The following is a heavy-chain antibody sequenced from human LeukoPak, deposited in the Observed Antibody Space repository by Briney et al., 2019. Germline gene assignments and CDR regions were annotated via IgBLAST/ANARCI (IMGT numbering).Heavy chain of an antibody. V-gene: IGHV3-53*01. CDR3: ARDPPGIAASGTYY. CDR2: IYSRGGT. J-gene: IGHJ4*02. CDR1: GFTLSSYS. D-gene: IGHD6-13*01. Sequence: PGGSLRLSCAASGFTLSSYSMNWARQAPGKGLEWVSLIYSRGGTSYADSVKGRFTISRDSSKNTLFLQMNSLRVEDTAVYYCARDPPGIAASGTYYWGQGTLVTVSS.